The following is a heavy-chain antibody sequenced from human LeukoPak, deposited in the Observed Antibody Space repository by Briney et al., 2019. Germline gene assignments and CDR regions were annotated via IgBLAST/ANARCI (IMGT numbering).Heavy chain of an antibody. CDR2: IYYSGST. CDR1: GGSISSSSYY. D-gene: IGHD3-22*01. CDR3: ARDLIVVVPEAFDI. Sequence: PSETLSLTCTVSGGSISSSSYYWGWIRQPPGKGLEWIGRIYYSGSTYYNPSLKSRVTISVDTSKNQFSLKLSSVTAADTAVYYCARDLIVVVPEAFDIWGQGTMVTVSS. V-gene: IGHV4-39*07. J-gene: IGHJ3*02.